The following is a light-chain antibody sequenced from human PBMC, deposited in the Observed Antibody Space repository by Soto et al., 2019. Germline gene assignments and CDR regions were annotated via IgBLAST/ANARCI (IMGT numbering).Light chain of an antibody. CDR2: DAS. J-gene: IGKJ4*01. CDR1: QSVSRH. Sequence: EVVLTQSPATLSLSPGERATLSCRASQSVSRHLAWYQQKPGQAPRLLILDASDRATGIPARFSGSGSGTNFTLTISSLEPEDFAVYYCQQRSNWPPVTLGGGTKVEIK. V-gene: IGKV3-11*01. CDR3: QQRSNWPPVT.